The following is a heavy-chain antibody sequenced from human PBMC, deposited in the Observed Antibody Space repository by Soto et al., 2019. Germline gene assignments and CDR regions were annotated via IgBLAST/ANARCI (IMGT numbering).Heavy chain of an antibody. J-gene: IGHJ4*02. V-gene: IGHV1-3*01. CDR1: GYTFTSYA. CDR3: ARDRGGIVVVPAALIFDY. Sequence: ASVKVSCKASGYTFTSYAMHWVRQAPGQRLEWMGWINAGNGNTKYSQKFQGRVTITRDTSASTAYMELSSLRSEDTAVYYCARDRGGIVVVPAALIFDYWGQGTLVTVSS. CDR2: INAGNGNT. D-gene: IGHD2-2*01.